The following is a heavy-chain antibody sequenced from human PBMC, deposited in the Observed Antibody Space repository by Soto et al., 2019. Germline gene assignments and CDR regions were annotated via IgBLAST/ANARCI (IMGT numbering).Heavy chain of an antibody. J-gene: IGHJ4*02. V-gene: IGHV3-23*01. D-gene: IGHD2-21*02. CDR1: GFTFSSLA. Sequence: GGSLRLCCAASGFTFSSLAMSWVRQAPGKGLEWVSSISGRGVDTLYADSVKGRFTISRDNSRNTLYLQVNSLRAEDTAVYYCAKDQTDVTLFDYWGQGTLVTVSS. CDR2: ISGRGVDT. CDR3: AKDQTDVTLFDY.